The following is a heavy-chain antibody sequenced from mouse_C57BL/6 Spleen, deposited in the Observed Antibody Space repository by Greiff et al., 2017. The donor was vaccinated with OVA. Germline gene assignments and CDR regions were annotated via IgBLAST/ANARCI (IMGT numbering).Heavy chain of an antibody. CDR1: GYTFTSYG. CDR3: ARRVPYAMDY. V-gene: IGHV1-81*01. CDR2: IYPRSGNT. Sequence: QVHVKQSGAELARPGASVKLSCKASGYTFTSYGISWVKQSTGQGLEWIGEIYPRSGNTYYNDKFKGKATLTAAKSSSTAYMELRSLTSEDSAGDFCARRVPYAMDYWGQGTSVTVSA. J-gene: IGHJ4*01.